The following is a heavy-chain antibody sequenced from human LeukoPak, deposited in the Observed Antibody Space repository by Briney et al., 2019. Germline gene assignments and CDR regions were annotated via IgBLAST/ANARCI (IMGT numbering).Heavy chain of an antibody. V-gene: IGHV4-59*01. CDR1: GGSISSYY. Sequence: SETLSLTCTVSGGSISSYYWSWIRQPPGRGLEWIGYIYYSGSTNYNPSLKSRVTMSVDTSENQFSLKLSSVTAADTAVYYCARGAAHRVSGWFDPWGQGTLVTVS. D-gene: IGHD6-13*01. J-gene: IGHJ5*02. CDR2: IYYSGST. CDR3: ARGAAHRVSGWFDP.